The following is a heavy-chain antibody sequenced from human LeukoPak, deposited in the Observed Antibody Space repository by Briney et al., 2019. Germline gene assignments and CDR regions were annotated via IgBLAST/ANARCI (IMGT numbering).Heavy chain of an antibody. CDR2: ISAYNGNT. V-gene: IGHV1-18*01. CDR1: GYTFTSYG. CDR3: ARAPYYDFWCGYSKYYFDY. D-gene: IGHD3-3*01. J-gene: IGHJ4*02. Sequence: ASVKVSCKASGYTFTSYGISWVRQAPGQGLEWMGWISAYNGNTNYAQKLQGRVTMTTDTSTSTAYMELRSLRSDDTAVYYCARAPYYDFWCGYSKYYFDYWGQGTLVTVSS.